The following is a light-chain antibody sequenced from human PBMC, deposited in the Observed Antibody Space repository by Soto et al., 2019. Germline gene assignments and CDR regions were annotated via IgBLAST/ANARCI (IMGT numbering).Light chain of an antibody. CDR1: QSVRSN. Sequence: EIVVTQSPATLSVSPGERVTLSCRASQSVRSNLAWYQQKPGQAPRLLIYGASTRATGLPARFSGSGSGTDFTLTISSLQSEDFAVYYCQQYNTWPPITFAQGTRLAI. CDR3: QQYNTWPPIT. V-gene: IGKV3-15*01. J-gene: IGKJ5*01. CDR2: GAS.